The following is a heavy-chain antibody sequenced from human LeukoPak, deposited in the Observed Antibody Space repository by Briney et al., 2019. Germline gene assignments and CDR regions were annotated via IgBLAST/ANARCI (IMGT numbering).Heavy chain of an antibody. J-gene: IGHJ4*02. Sequence: GGSLRLSCAASGFTFDDYGMSWVRQAPGKGLEWASGINWNGGSTGYADSVKGRFTISRDNAKNSLCLQMNSLRAEDTALYYCARVYPYYYDSSGYSEAGYFDYWGQGTLVTVSS. D-gene: IGHD3-22*01. CDR3: ARVYPYYYDSSGYSEAGYFDY. CDR2: INWNGGST. CDR1: GFTFDDYG. V-gene: IGHV3-20*04.